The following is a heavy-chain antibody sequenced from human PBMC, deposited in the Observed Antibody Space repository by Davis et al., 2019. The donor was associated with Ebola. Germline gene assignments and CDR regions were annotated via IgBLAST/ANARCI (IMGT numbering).Heavy chain of an antibody. D-gene: IGHD4-17*01. V-gene: IGHV4-39*01. CDR2: IYYSQTG. CDR3: ARARDGDRHFDQ. J-gene: IGHJ4*02. CDR1: DGSITNNLFY. Sequence: GSLRLSCKVADGSITNNLFYWAWIRQTPGKGLEYIGSIYYSQTGYYSPSLKSRVTLSVERSKKQFSLKLTSVTAADTGLYYCARARDGDRHFDQWGQGTLVTVSS.